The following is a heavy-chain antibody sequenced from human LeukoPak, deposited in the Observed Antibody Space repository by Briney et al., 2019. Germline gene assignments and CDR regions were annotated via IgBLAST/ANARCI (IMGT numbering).Heavy chain of an antibody. CDR1: GYTFTSYA. Sequence: ASVKVSCKASGYTFTSYAISWVRQAPGQGLEWMGWISGYNDNTNYAQKLQGRVTMTTDTSTTTAYMELRSLRSDDTAVYYCARGLSTVTSHYFDYWGQGTLVTVSS. J-gene: IGHJ4*02. CDR3: ARGLSTVTSHYFDY. V-gene: IGHV1-18*01. CDR2: ISGYNDNT. D-gene: IGHD4-17*01.